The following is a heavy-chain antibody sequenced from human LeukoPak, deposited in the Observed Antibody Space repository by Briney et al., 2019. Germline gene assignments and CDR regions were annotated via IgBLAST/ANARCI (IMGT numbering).Heavy chain of an antibody. J-gene: IGHJ4*02. Sequence: QPGGSLRLSCAASGFTFSNYWMTWVRQAAGKGLEWVANIKQDGTEKYYVDSVKGRFTISRDNAENSLYLQMNSLRAEDTAVYYCTRDTGCPGGTCYSFYDYWGQGTLVTVSS. CDR1: GFTFSNYW. V-gene: IGHV3-7*01. CDR2: IKQDGTEK. CDR3: TRDTGCPGGTCYSFYDY. D-gene: IGHD2-15*01.